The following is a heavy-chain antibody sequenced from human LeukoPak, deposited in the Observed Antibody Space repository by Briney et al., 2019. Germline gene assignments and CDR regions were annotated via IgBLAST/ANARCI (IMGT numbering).Heavy chain of an antibody. CDR2: ISSSSSYI. D-gene: IGHD3-22*01. V-gene: IGHV3-21*01. Sequence: PGGSLRLSCAASGFTFSSYIMNWVRQAPGKGLEWVSSISSSSSYIYYADSVKGRFTISRDNAKNSLYLQMNSLRAEDTAVYYCARVWYYYDSSGYSTEYFQHWGQGTLVTVSS. CDR1: GFTFSSYI. CDR3: ARVWYYYDSSGYSTEYFQH. J-gene: IGHJ1*01.